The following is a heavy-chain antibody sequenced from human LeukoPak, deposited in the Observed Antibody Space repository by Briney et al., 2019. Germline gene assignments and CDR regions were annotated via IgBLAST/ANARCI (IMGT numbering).Heavy chain of an antibody. CDR2: INRDGSEK. D-gene: IGHD5-12*01. J-gene: IGHJ4*02. Sequence: GGSLRLSCAASRFTFSDYWMSWVRQAPGKGLECVANINRDGSEKYYVDSVKGRFTISRDNAKNSLYLQMNSLRVEDTAVYYCAKTGGYNGNDPIDYWGQGTLVTVSS. CDR3: AKTGGYNGNDPIDY. CDR1: RFTFSDYW. V-gene: IGHV3-7*01.